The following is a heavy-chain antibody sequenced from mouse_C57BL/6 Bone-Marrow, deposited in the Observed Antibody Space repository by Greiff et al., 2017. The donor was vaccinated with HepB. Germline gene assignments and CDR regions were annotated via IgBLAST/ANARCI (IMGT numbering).Heavy chain of an antibody. CDR1: FFPFFISF. D-gene: IGHD1-1*01. CDR2: IIIFGSYT. V-gene: IGHV5-6*02. J-gene: IGHJ4*01. CDR3: ARRTITTVVEDSMDY. Sequence: SVTPSFSSSFFPFFISFISFFLHPPYKILYFFLTIIIFGSYTYYPDSVKGRFTISRDNAKNTLYLQMSSLKSEDTAMYYCARRTITTVVEDSMDYWGQGTSVTVSS.